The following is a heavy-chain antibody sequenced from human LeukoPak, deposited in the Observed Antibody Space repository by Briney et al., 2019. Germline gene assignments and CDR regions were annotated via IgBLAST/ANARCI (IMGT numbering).Heavy chain of an antibody. CDR2: IKYSGIT. Sequence: PSETLSLTCTVSGGSINSGGHDWSWLRQHPGQGLEWIGNIKYSGITYYNPSVKRRVTISRDTSKNQFSLKLTSVIAADTAVYYCARMVIDSFDHWGLGTLVTVSS. J-gene: IGHJ4*02. D-gene: IGHD3-22*01. CDR1: GGSINSGGHD. CDR3: ARMVIDSFDH. V-gene: IGHV4-31*03.